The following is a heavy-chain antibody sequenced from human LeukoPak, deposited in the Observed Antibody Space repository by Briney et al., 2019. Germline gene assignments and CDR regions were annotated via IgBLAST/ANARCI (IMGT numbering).Heavy chain of an antibody. D-gene: IGHD6-13*01. CDR2: ISYDGSNK. J-gene: IGHJ4*02. Sequence: PGRSLRLSCAASGFTFSSYAMHWVRQAPGKGLEWVAVISYDGSNKYYADSVKGRFTISRDNSKNSLYLQMNSLRAEDTAVYYCARDLKQQLGSDYWGQGTLVTVSS. CDR1: GFTFSSYA. CDR3: ARDLKQQLGSDY. V-gene: IGHV3-30-3*01.